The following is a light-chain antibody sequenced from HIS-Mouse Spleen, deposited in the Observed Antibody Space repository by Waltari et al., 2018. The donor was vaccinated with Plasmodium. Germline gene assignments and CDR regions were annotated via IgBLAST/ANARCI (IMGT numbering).Light chain of an antibody. J-gene: IGLJ2*01. CDR3: CSHAGSSTFVV. CDR1: SSDVGRYYL. Sequence: QSALTQPASVSGSPGQSLTISCTGTSSDVGRYYLFSWYQQHPGKAPKLMIYEGSKRPSGVSNRFSGSKSGNTASLTISGLQAEDEADYYCCSHAGSSTFVVFGGGTKLTVL. CDR2: EGS. V-gene: IGLV2-23*03.